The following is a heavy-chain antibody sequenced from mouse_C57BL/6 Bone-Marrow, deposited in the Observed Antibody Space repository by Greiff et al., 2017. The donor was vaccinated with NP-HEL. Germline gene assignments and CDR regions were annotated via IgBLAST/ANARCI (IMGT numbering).Heavy chain of an antibody. V-gene: IGHV5-17*01. Sequence: EVQLVESGGGLVKPGGSLKLSCAASGFTFSDYGMHWVRQAPGKGLEWVAYISSGSSSIYYADTVQGRVTFSRDNAKNTLFLQMTTLRSEDTAMYYCARDHYDYDYWGQGTSVTVAS. J-gene: IGHJ4*01. D-gene: IGHD2-4*01. CDR1: GFTFSDYG. CDR3: ARDHYDYDY. CDR2: ISSGSSSI.